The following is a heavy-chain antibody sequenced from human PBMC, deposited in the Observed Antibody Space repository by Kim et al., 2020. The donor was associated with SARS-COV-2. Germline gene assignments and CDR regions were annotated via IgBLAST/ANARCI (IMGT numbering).Heavy chain of an antibody. D-gene: IGHD5-12*01. CDR1: GGSFSGYY. J-gene: IGHJ4*02. Sequence: SETLSLTCAVYGGSFSGYYWSWIRQPPGKGLEWIGEINHSGSTNYNPSLKSRVTISVDTSKNQFSLKLSSVTAADTAVYYCAREQKYSGYETKGVDYWGQGTLVTVSS. V-gene: IGHV4-34*01. CDR3: AREQKYSGYETKGVDY. CDR2: INHSGST.